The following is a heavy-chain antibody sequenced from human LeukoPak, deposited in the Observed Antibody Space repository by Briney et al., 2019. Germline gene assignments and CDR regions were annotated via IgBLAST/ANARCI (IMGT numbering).Heavy chain of an antibody. V-gene: IGHV3-73*01. J-gene: IGHJ4*02. CDR2: IRSKANSYAT. CDR1: GFTFSGSA. CDR3: TSRRTDYSNTIIDY. D-gene: IGHD4-11*01. Sequence: GGSLRLSCAASGFTFSGSAMQWVRQASGKGLEGVGRIRSKANSYATAYAASVKGRFTISRDDSKNTAYLQMNSLKTEDTAVYYCTSRRTDYSNTIIDYWGQGTLVTVSS.